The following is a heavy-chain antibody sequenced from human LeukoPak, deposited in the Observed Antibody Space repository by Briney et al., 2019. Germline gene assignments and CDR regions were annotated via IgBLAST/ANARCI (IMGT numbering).Heavy chain of an antibody. CDR2: IYHSGST. V-gene: IGHV4-38-2*02. Sequence: SETLSLTCTVSGYSIASGYYGAWIRQPPGKGLEWIGSIYHSGSTYYNPSLKSRVTISVDTSKNQFSLKLSSVTAADTAVYYCARVNREMATITPWGQGTLVTVSS. J-gene: IGHJ4*02. D-gene: IGHD5-24*01. CDR1: GYSIASGYY. CDR3: ARVNREMATITP.